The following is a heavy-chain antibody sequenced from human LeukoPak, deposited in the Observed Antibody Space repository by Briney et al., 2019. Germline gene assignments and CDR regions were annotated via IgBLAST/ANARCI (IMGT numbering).Heavy chain of an antibody. Sequence: SETLSLTCTVSGGSISSYYWSWIRQPAGKGLEWIGRIYTSGSTNYNPSLKSRVTMSVDTSKNQFSLKLSSVTAADTAVYYCARASITMVRGVVFDYWGQGTLVTVSS. D-gene: IGHD3-10*01. CDR3: ARASITMVRGVVFDY. CDR2: IYTSGST. V-gene: IGHV4-4*07. J-gene: IGHJ4*02. CDR1: GGSISSYY.